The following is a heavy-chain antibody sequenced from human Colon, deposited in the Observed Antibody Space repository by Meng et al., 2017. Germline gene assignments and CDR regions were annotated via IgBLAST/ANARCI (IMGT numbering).Heavy chain of an antibody. CDR1: GGSISSYNW. CDR2: IDLGGTP. V-gene: IGHV4-4*02. Sequence: QLELQEPGPGLVGPSGTLSLTCAVSGGSISSYNWWSWVRQPPGKGLEWIGQIDLGGTPYYNPSLESRVIMSLDKSKNQLSLRLTSVAAADTAVYYCARHGGWHFDYWGQGALVTVSS. J-gene: IGHJ4*02. CDR3: ARHGGWHFDY. D-gene: IGHD6-19*01.